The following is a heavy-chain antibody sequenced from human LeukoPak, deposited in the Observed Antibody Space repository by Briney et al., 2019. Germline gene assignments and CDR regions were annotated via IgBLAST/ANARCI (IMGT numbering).Heavy chain of an antibody. CDR2: VNPNTAAT. J-gene: IGHJ3*02. V-gene: IGHV1-2*02. D-gene: IGHD3-10*01. CDR3: ARLTFGEFAFDI. CDR1: GYTFTGYY. Sequence: ASVKVSCKASGYTFTGYYILWVREAPGQGLEWMGWVNPNTAATTYAQKFQGRVTMTRDTSISTAYMELSRLRSDDTAVYYCARLTFGEFAFDIWGQGTMVTVSS.